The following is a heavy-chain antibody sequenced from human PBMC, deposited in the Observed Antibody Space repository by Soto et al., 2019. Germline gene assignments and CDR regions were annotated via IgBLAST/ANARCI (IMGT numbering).Heavy chain of an antibody. J-gene: IGHJ6*02. V-gene: IGHV3-33*01. CDR3: ARAQQDLGYCSSTSCPTGMDF. Sequence: GGSLRLSCAASGFTFSSYGMHWVRQAPGKGLEWVAVIWYDGSNKYYADSVKGRFTISRDNSKNTLYLQMNSLRAEDTAVYYCARAQQDLGYCSSTSCPTGMDFWGQGTTVTVSS. D-gene: IGHD2-2*01. CDR2: IWYDGSNK. CDR1: GFTFSSYG.